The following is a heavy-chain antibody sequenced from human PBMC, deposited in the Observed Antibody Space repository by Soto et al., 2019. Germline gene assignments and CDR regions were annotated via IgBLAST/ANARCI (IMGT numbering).Heavy chain of an antibody. CDR3: AREENWNYVAALDI. D-gene: IGHD1-7*01. J-gene: IGHJ3*02. CDR1: GFPLTSYG. CDR2: IKQDGSEK. V-gene: IGHV3-7*01. Sequence: GGSLRLSCAASGFPLTSYGMSGVLQAPGKGLEWVANIKQDGSEKYYVDSVKGRFTISRDNAKNSLYLQMNSLRAEDTAVYYCAREENWNYVAALDIWGQGTMVTVSS.